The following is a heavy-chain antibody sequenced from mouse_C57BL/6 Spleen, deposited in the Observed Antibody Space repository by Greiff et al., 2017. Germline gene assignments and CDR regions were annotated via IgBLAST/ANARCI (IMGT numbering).Heavy chain of an antibody. CDR3: ARREYYGSSSWYFDV. Sequence: EVQLVESGPELVKPGASVKISCKASGYTFTDYYMNWVKQSHGKSLEWIGDINPNNGGTSYNQKFKGKATLTVDKSSSTAYMELRSLTSEDSAVYYCARREYYGSSSWYFDVWGTGTTVTVSS. CDR2: INPNNGGT. V-gene: IGHV1-26*01. CDR1: GYTFTDYY. J-gene: IGHJ1*03. D-gene: IGHD1-1*01.